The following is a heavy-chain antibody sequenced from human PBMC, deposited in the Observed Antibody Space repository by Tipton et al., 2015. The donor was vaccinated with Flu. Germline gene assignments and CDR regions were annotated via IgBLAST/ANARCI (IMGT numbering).Heavy chain of an antibody. CDR2: IYYSGST. CDR3: ARGRGAAAGNFDY. CDR1: GGSISSYY. J-gene: IGHJ4*02. Sequence: TLSLTCTVSGGSISSYYWSWIRQPPGKGLEWIGYIYYSGSTNYNPSLKSRVTISVDTSKNQFSLKLSSVTAADTAVYYCARGRGAAAGNFDYWGQGTLVTVSS. V-gene: IGHV4-59*12. D-gene: IGHD6-13*01.